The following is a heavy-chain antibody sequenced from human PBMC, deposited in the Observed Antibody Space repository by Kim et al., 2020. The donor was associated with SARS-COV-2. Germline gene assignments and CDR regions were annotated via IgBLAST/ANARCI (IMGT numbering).Heavy chain of an antibody. Sequence: ASVKVSCKASGYTFTSYDINWVRQATGQGLEWMGWMNPNRGNTGYAQKFQGRVTMTRNTSISTAYMELSSLRSEDTAVYYCALEYYYDSSGYQPLDYWGQGTLVTVSS. D-gene: IGHD3-22*01. V-gene: IGHV1-8*01. CDR2: MNPNRGNT. CDR3: ALEYYYDSSGYQPLDY. CDR1: GYTFTSYD. J-gene: IGHJ4*02.